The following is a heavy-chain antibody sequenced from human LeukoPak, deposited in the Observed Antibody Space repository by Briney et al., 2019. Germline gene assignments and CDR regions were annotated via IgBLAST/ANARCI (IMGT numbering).Heavy chain of an antibody. Sequence: SETLSLTCTVSGDSISSNSYYWGWIRQPPGRGLEWIGSIYYSGSTYYNPSLKSRVTISVDTSKNQFFLKLTSVTAADTAVYYCARLASVPDLDYWGQGTLVTVSS. CDR2: IYYSGST. CDR1: GDSISSNSYY. CDR3: ARLASVPDLDY. V-gene: IGHV4-39*01. J-gene: IGHJ4*02. D-gene: IGHD1-14*01.